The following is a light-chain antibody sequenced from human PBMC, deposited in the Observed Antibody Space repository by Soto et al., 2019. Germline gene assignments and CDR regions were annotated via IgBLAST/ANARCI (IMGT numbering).Light chain of an antibody. CDR2: ETP. CDR1: QSFSSK. Sequence: EIVMTQSPATESVSPGERATPSSRPSQSFSSKLAWYQQKPGQAPRLLIYETPTRATGAPPRFSGSRSGTESTLTITTLQSEDFAVYYCQRYNIWPLWTFGQGPKWIS. CDR3: QRYNIWPLWT. V-gene: IGKV3-15*01. J-gene: IGKJ1*01.